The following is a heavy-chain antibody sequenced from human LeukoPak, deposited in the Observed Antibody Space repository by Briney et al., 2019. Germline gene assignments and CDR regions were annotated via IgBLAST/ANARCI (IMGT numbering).Heavy chain of an antibody. J-gene: IGHJ6*03. D-gene: IGHD3-22*01. CDR3: ASAGYYYDSSGYPPWVVDMDV. Sequence: PGGSLTLSCAASGFTFRSYVMSWVGQAPGKGLEWVSTISGSSVTTYYADSVKGRFTISRDNSKNTLYLQMNSLRAEDTAVYYCASAGYYYDSSGYPPWVVDMDVWGKGTTVTVSS. V-gene: IGHV3-23*01. CDR1: GFTFRSYV. CDR2: ISGSSVTT.